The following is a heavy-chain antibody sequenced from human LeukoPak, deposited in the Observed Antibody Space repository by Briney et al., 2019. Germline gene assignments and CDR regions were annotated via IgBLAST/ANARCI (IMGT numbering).Heavy chain of an antibody. J-gene: IGHJ4*02. Sequence: PGGSLRLSCAASGFSFRSYAMYWVRQAPGKGLEWASSLSSGGGSPYYADSVKGRLTISRDNSKNMLYLQMNSLRAEDTAVYYCARDGYGGYLDCWGQGTLVTVSS. V-gene: IGHV3-23*01. CDR1: GFSFRSYA. D-gene: IGHD6-13*01. CDR2: LSSGGGSP. CDR3: ARDGYGGYLDC.